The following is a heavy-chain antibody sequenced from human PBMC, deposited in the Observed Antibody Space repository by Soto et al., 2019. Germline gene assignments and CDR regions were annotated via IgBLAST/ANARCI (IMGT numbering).Heavy chain of an antibody. CDR3: AREAHYDILTGYDY. Sequence: QVQLQQWGAGLLKPSETLSLTCAVYGGSFSGYYWSWIRQPPGKGLEWIGEINHSGSTNYNPSLKSRVTISVDTSKNQFSLKLSSVTAADTAVYYCAREAHYDILTGYDYWGQGTLVTVSS. J-gene: IGHJ4*02. V-gene: IGHV4-34*01. CDR2: INHSGST. CDR1: GGSFSGYY. D-gene: IGHD3-9*01.